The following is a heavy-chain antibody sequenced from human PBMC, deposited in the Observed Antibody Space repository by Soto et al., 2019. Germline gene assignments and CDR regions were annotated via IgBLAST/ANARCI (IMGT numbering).Heavy chain of an antibody. CDR1: GFTFSSYW. J-gene: IGHJ5*02. V-gene: IGHV3-74*01. Sequence: VGSLRLSCAASGFTFSSYWMHWVRQAPGKGLVWVSRINSDGSSTSYADSVKGRFTISRDNAKNTLYLQMNSLRAEDTAVYYCARDRGYYYDSSALQVWFERWGKGNMVTVSA. CDR3: ARDRGYYYDSSALQVWFER. D-gene: IGHD3-22*01. CDR2: INSDGSST.